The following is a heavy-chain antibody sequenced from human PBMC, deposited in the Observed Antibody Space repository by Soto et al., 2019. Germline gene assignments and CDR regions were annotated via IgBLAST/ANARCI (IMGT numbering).Heavy chain of an antibody. CDR3: ARVRAGYSSTRYDY. CDR1: GFTFSSYG. D-gene: IGHD6-13*01. J-gene: IGHJ4*02. Sequence: GGSLRLSCAASGFTFSSYGMHWVRQSPGKGLEWVAVIWYDGSNKYYAESVKGRFTISRDNSKNTLYLQMDSLRAEDTAVYYCARVRAGYSSTRYDYWGQGTLVTVSS. V-gene: IGHV3-33*01. CDR2: IWYDGSNK.